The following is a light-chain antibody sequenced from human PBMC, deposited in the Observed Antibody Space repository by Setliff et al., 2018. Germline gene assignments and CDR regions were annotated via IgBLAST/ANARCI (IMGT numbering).Light chain of an antibody. J-gene: IGLJ1*01. CDR1: SSDVGGINH. CDR3: SSYAGNYIYV. V-gene: IGLV2-8*01. CDR2: EVS. Sequence: QSVLTQPPSASGSPGQSVTISCTRTSSDVGGINHVSWYQQHPGKAPRLMIFEVSKRPSGVPDRFSGSKSGNTASLTVSGLQAEGEADYYCSSYAGNYIYVFGSGTKV.